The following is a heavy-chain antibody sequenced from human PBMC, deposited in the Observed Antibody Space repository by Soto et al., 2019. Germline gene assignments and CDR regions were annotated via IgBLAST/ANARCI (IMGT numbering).Heavy chain of an antibody. Sequence: EVQLVESGGGLVQPGGSLRLSCAASGFTLSGRSMHWVRQAPGKGLVWVSGIDNAGTDSTYADSVKGRFTSSRDNAKNMLHLQMNRLRVEDTAMYYCARGWFGPDVWGKGTTVTVSS. J-gene: IGHJ6*04. V-gene: IGHV3-74*01. CDR2: IDNAGTDS. CDR3: ARGWFGPDV. D-gene: IGHD3-10*01. CDR1: GFTLSGRS.